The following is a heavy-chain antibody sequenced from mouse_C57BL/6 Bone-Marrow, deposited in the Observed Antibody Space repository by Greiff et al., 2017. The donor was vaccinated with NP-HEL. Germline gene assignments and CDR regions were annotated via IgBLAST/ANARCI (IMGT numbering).Heavy chain of an antibody. V-gene: IGHV5-6*01. CDR1: GFTFSSYG. CDR3: ARRGGYYAMDY. Sequence: EVQRVESGGDLVKPGGSLKLSCAASGFTFSSYGMSWVRQTPDKRLEWVATISSGGSYTYYPDSVKGRFTISRDHAKKTLYLQMSSLKSEDTAMYYCARRGGYYAMDYWGQGTSVTVSS. CDR2: ISSGGSYT. J-gene: IGHJ4*01.